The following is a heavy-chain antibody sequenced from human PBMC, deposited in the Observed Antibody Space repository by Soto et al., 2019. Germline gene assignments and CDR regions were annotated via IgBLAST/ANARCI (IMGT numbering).Heavy chain of an antibody. Sequence: EVQLVESGGGLVQPGGSLRLSCAASGFTFSSYWMSWVRQAPGKGLEWVANIKQDGSEKYYVDSVKGRFTISRDNAKNSLYLQMNSLRAEDTAVYYCARECSDESGNIAAADHGDYWGQGTLVTVSS. CDR1: GFTFSSYW. D-gene: IGHD6-13*01. J-gene: IGHJ4*02. CDR2: IKQDGSEK. CDR3: ARECSDESGNIAAADHGDY. V-gene: IGHV3-7*01.